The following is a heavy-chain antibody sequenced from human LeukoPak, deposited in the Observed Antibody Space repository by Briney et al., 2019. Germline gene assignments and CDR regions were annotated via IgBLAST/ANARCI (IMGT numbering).Heavy chain of an antibody. CDR3: ARQNQGAHLAGYCSGGSCYDESVFDY. V-gene: IGHV1-18*01. Sequence: ASVKVSCKASGYTFTSYGISWVRQAPGQGLEWLGWISTYNGNTHYAQKLQGRVTMTTDTSTSTAYMELRSLRSDDTAVYYCARQNQGAHLAGYCSGGSCYDESVFDYWGQGTLVTVSS. CDR2: ISTYNGNT. D-gene: IGHD2-15*01. CDR1: GYTFTSYG. J-gene: IGHJ4*02.